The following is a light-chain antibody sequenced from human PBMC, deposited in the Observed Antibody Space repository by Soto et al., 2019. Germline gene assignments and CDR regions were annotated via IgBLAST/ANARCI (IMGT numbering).Light chain of an antibody. CDR3: RSYTSSISYV. CDR2: DVS. J-gene: IGLJ1*01. Sequence: QSVLTQPASVSGSPGQSITISCTGTSSDVGGYNYVSWYQQHPGKAPKLMIYDVSNRPSGVSNRFSGSKSGNTASLTISGLQAEDEADYYCRSYTSSISYVFGTGTRVNV. CDR1: SSDVGGYNY. V-gene: IGLV2-14*01.